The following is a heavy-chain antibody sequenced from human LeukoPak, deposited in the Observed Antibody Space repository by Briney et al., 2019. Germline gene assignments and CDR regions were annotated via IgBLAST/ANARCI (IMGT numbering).Heavy chain of an antibody. CDR1: GGSISSYY. V-gene: IGHV4-4*07. D-gene: IGHD3/OR15-3a*01. J-gene: IGHJ1*01. CDR3: ARSLDYGDYFQH. CDR2: IYTSGST. Sequence: PSETLSLTCTVSGGSISSYYWSWIRQPAGEGLEWIGRIYTSGSTNHNPSLKSRVTMSVDTSKNQFSLKLSSVTAADTAVYYCARSLDYGDYFQHWGQGTLVTVSS.